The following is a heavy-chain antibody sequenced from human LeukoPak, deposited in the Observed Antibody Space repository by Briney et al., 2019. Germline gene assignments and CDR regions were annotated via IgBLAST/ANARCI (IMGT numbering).Heavy chain of an antibody. CDR3: ARARFGELLQGSYYYYYYMDV. J-gene: IGHJ6*03. CDR2: MNPNSGNT. D-gene: IGHD3-10*01. Sequence: ASVKVSCKASGYTFTSYDINWVRQATGQGLEWMGWMNPNSGNTGYAQKFQGRVTMTRDTSISTDYMELSSLRSEDTAVYYCARARFGELLQGSYYYYYYMDVWGKGTTVTVSS. CDR1: GYTFTSYD. V-gene: IGHV1-8*01.